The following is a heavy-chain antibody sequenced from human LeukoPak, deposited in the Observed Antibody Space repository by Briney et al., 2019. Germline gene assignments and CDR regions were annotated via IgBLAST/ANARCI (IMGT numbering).Heavy chain of an antibody. CDR1: GFTLRSYV. J-gene: IGHJ6*03. CDR3: AKNGDRGAYCTGGTCYPYCYYYMDV. CDR2: ISSTGGTT. V-gene: IGHV3-23*01. D-gene: IGHD2-15*01. Sequence: GGSLRLSCVASGFTLRSYVMNWVRQAPGKGLEWVSRISSTGGTTYYADSVKGRFTISRDNSKNTLYLQMNSLRDEDTAIYYCAKNGDRGAYCTGGTCYPYCYYYMDVWGKGTTVTI.